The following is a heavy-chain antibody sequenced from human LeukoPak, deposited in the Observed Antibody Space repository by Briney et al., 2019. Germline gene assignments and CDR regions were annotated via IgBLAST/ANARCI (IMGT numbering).Heavy chain of an antibody. V-gene: IGHV1-46*01. J-gene: IGHJ6*03. D-gene: IGHD3-10*01. CDR1: GYTFTRYY. CDR2: INPSGGST. Sequence: ASVKVSCKASGYTFTRYYMHWVRQAPGQGLEWMGIINPSGGSTSYAQKFQGRVTMTRNTSISTAYMELSSLRSEDTAVYYCARVITMVRGVYYYYMDVWGKGTTVTISS. CDR3: ARVITMVRGVYYYYMDV.